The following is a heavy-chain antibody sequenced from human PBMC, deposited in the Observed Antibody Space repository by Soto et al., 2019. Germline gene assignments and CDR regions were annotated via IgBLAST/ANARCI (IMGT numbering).Heavy chain of an antibody. J-gene: IGHJ5*02. D-gene: IGHD6-6*01. CDR2: ISGSGGST. Sequence: GGSLSLSCAASVFTFSSDAMSWFRQAPGKGLEWVSAISGSGGSTYYADSVKGRFTISRDNSKNTLYLQMNSLRAEDTAVYYCAKDRSSSSVFWFDPWGQGTLVTVSS. CDR3: AKDRSSSSVFWFDP. CDR1: VFTFSSDA. V-gene: IGHV3-23*01.